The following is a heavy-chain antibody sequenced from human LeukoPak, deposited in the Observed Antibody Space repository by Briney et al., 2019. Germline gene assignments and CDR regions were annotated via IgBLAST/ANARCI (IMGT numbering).Heavy chain of an antibody. J-gene: IGHJ6*02. CDR1: GYTFTSYA. Sequence: ASVKVSCKASGYTFTSYAMHWVRQAPGQRLEWMGWINAGNGNTKYSQKFQGRVTITRDTSASTAYMELSSLRSEDTAVYYCARDLRGSYYDSSGYYQTYYGMDVWGQGTTVTASS. D-gene: IGHD3-22*01. CDR2: INAGNGNT. V-gene: IGHV1-3*01. CDR3: ARDLRGSYYDSSGYYQTYYGMDV.